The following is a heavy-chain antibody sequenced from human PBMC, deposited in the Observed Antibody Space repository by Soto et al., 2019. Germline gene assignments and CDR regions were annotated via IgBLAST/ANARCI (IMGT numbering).Heavy chain of an antibody. CDR2: IYHSGST. V-gene: IGHV4-30-2*01. D-gene: IGHD3-10*01. Sequence: LSLTCAVSGGSISSGGYSWSWIRQPPGKGLEWIGYIYHSGSTYYNPSLKSRVTISVDRSKNQFSLKLSSVTAADTAVYYCARDGSGSYYYYFDYWGQGTLVTVSS. J-gene: IGHJ4*02. CDR1: GGSISSGGYS. CDR3: ARDGSGSYYYYFDY.